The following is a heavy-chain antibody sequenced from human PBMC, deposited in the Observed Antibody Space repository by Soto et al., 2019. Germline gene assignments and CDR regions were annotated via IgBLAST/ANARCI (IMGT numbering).Heavy chain of an antibody. CDR1: GYTFPSYH. CDR3: AREQDYGDYGDY. J-gene: IGHJ4*02. Sequence: QVQLVQSGAEVKKPGASVTVSCKASGYTFPSYHISWVRQATGQGLEWMGWMHPYSGNTAYAQTFQGRLTMTTNSSISTAYMELSSLTSEDTAVYYCAREQDYGDYGDYWGQGTLVTVSS. V-gene: IGHV1-8*01. CDR2: MHPYSGNT. D-gene: IGHD4-17*01.